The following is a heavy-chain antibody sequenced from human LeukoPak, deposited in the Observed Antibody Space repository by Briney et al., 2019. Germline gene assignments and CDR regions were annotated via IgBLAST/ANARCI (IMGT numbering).Heavy chain of an antibody. J-gene: IGHJ6*02. CDR2: ISSSSSTI. V-gene: IGHV3-48*01. Sequence: GGSLRLSCAASGFTFSSYSMNWVHQAPGKGLEWVSYISSSSSTIYYAVSVKGRFTISRDNAKNSLYLQMNSLRAEDTAVYYCARADCSSTSCYDYYYYGMDVWGQGTTVTVSS. D-gene: IGHD2-2*01. CDR1: GFTFSSYS. CDR3: ARADCSSTSCYDYYYYGMDV.